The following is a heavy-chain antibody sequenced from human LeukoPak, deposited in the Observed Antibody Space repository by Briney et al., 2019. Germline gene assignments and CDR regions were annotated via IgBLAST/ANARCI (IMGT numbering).Heavy chain of an antibody. CDR2: IDGSGQTT. CDR3: AKVATWTYFDS. V-gene: IGHV3-23*01. D-gene: IGHD3/OR15-3a*01. Sequence: GGSLRLSCAASGFTFSSSAMSWVRQAPGKGLGWVSAIDGSGQTTYYADSVKGRFTISRDNSKNTLYLQLTSLRVDDTAVYYCAKVATWTYFDSWGQGTLVTVSS. CDR1: GFTFSSSA. J-gene: IGHJ4*02.